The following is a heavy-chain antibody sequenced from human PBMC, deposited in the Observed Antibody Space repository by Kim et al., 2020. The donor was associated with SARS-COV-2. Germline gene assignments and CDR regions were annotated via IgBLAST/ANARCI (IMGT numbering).Heavy chain of an antibody. CDR3: ARGLWGIAARRGIL. Sequence: DSVKGRFTISRDNAKNSLYLQMNSLRDEDTAVYYCARGLWGIAARRGILWGQGTLVTVSS. D-gene: IGHD6-6*01. J-gene: IGHJ4*02. V-gene: IGHV3-48*02.